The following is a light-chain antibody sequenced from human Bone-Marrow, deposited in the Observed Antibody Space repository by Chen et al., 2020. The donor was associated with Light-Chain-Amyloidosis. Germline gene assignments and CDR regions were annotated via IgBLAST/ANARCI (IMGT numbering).Light chain of an antibody. J-gene: IGLJ1*01. Sequence: QSVLTQPPSASGTPWQRVTISCSGASSNIGINYVYCYQHFPGAATTLLIPRNNHRPSGVPDRIAASKSGTSALLAISGLRSEDEADYYCAAWDGSLSGYVFGTGTKVIVL. CDR2: RNN. CDR3: AAWDGSLSGYV. CDR1: SSNIGINY. V-gene: IGLV1-47*01.